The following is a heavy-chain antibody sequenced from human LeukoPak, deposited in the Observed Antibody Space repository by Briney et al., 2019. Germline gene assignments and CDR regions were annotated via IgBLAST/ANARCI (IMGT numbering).Heavy chain of an antibody. CDR1: GYSISSGYY. D-gene: IGHD2-2*02. V-gene: IGHV4-38-2*02. CDR2: IYHSGST. Sequence: SETLSLTCTVSGYSISSGYYWGWIWQPPGKGLEWIGNIYHSGSTYYNPSLKSRVTISVDTSKNQFSLRLSSVTAADTAVYYCARVYCSSASCYMSYNWFDPWGQGTLVTVSS. CDR3: ARVYCSSASCYMSYNWFDP. J-gene: IGHJ5*02.